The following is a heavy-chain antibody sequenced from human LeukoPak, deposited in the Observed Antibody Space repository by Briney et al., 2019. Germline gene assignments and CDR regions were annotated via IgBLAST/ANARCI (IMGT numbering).Heavy chain of an antibody. V-gene: IGHV1-8*01. Sequence: GASVKVSCKASGYTFTSYDINWVRQATGQGLEWMGWMNPNSGNTGYAQKFQGRVTMTRNTSISTAYMELSSLRSDDTAVYYCARQLLSWRGDYYYQYHMDVWGKGTTVTVSS. D-gene: IGHD2-2*01. CDR3: ARQLLSWRGDYYYQYHMDV. CDR2: MNPNSGNT. CDR1: GYTFTSYD. J-gene: IGHJ6*03.